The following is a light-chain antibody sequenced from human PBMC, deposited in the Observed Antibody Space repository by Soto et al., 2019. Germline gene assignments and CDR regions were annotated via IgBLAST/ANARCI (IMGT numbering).Light chain of an antibody. CDR3: SAWDDSLNGWV. CDR2: GTG. J-gene: IGLJ3*02. Sequence: QLVLTQPPSASGTPGQSVFISCSGSSSSIGLNTVNWYQQLPGTAPKLLIHGTGHRPSGVPDRFSGSKSGTSASLAISGLQSEDEADYFCSAWDDSLNGWVFGGGTKLTVL. V-gene: IGLV1-44*01. CDR1: SSSIGLNT.